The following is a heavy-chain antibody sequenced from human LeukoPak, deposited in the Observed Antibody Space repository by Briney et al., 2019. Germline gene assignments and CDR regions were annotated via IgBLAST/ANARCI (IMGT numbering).Heavy chain of an antibody. V-gene: IGHV3-48*04. D-gene: IGHD2-15*01. CDR3: ARGSGGSCVY. Sequence: PGGSLRLSCAASGFSFSSYSMNWVRQAPGKGLEYVSYISSGSGTIYYADSVQGRFTISRDNAKNSLYLQMNSLRAEDTAVYYCARGSGGSCVYWGQGTLVTVSS. CDR2: ISSGSGTI. CDR1: GFSFSSYS. J-gene: IGHJ4*02.